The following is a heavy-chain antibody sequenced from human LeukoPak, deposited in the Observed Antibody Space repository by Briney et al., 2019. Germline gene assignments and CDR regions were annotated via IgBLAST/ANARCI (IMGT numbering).Heavy chain of an antibody. Sequence: SETLSLTCTVSGYSISSGYYWGWIRQPPGKGLEWIGSIYHSGSTYYNPSLKSRVTISVDTSKNQFSLKLSSVTAADTAVYYCARVSGGYSYGYYFDYWGQGTLVTVSS. J-gene: IGHJ4*02. V-gene: IGHV4-38-2*02. CDR2: IYHSGST. CDR1: GYSISSGYY. CDR3: ARVSGGYSYGYYFDY. D-gene: IGHD5-18*01.